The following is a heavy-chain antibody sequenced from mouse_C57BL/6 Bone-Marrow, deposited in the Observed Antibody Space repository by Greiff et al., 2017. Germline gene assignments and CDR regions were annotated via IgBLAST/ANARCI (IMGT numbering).Heavy chain of an antibody. J-gene: IGHJ3*01. Sequence: QVQLQQPGAELVMPGASVKLSCKASGYTFTSYWMHWVKQRPGQGLEWIGEIDPSDSYTKYNQKFKGKTTLTVDKSSSTAYMQLSSLTSEDSAVYDCAREGGYDYDVTWFAYWGQGTLVTVSA. CDR3: AREGGYDYDVTWFAY. CDR2: IDPSDSYT. CDR1: GYTFTSYW. V-gene: IGHV1-69*01. D-gene: IGHD2-4*01.